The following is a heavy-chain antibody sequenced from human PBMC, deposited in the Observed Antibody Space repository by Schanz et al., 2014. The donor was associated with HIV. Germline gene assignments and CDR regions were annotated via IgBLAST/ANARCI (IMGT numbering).Heavy chain of an antibody. CDR3: AIGSSGGDSAAEYFRH. CDR1: GDSISSGGYY. CDR2: IYYSGNT. Sequence: QVQLQESGPGLVKPSQTLSLTCTVSGDSISSGGYYWSWIRQHPGKGLEWIGYIYYSGNTYYNPSLKSRVAISVDPSKNQFPLSLGSVTAADTAIYFCAIGSSGGDSAAEYFRHWGQGTLVTVSS. V-gene: IGHV4-31*03. J-gene: IGHJ1*01. D-gene: IGHD2-21*02.